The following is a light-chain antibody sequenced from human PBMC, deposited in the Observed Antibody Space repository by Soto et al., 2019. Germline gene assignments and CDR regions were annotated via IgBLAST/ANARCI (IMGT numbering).Light chain of an antibody. CDR2: GNS. V-gene: IGLV1-40*01. CDR3: QSYDSNLLV. J-gene: IGLJ2*01. CDR1: SSNIRAGYD. Sequence: QSVLTQPPSVSGAPGQRVTISCTGSSSNIRAGYDVHWYQQLPGTAPKLLIFGNSNRPSGVPDRFSGSKSRTSASLAITGLQAEDEADYYCQSYDSNLLVFGGGTQLTVL.